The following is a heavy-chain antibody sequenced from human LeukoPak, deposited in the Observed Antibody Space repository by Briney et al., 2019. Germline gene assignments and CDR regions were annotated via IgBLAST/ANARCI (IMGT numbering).Heavy chain of an antibody. CDR3: ARGIAAAGTSSPYYFDS. CDR2: RYYSGST. D-gene: IGHD6-13*01. CDR1: SGSVSSGDYC. V-gene: IGHV4-30-4*02. J-gene: IGHJ4*01. Sequence: SDTLSLTCTVSSGSVSSGDYCWSWIRQPPWKGLGRSGYRYYSGSTYYNPSLNTRVTISVETSKTQLSLKLSSVTAADTAVYYCARGIAAAGTSSPYYFDSWAKEPWSPSPQ.